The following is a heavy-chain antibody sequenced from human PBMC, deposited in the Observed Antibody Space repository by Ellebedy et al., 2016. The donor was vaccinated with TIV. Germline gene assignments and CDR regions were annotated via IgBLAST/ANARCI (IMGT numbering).Heavy chain of an antibody. Sequence: GESLKISXAASGFNVSSNYMSWVRQAPGKGLEWVSIIYSDGSTYYADSVKGRFTLSRDISKNTLFLQMNSLRAEDTAVYYCARAKRGSYYSAFDIWGQGTMVTVSS. CDR3: ARAKRGSYYSAFDI. V-gene: IGHV3-53*01. CDR1: GFNVSSNY. D-gene: IGHD1-26*01. CDR2: IYSDGST. J-gene: IGHJ3*02.